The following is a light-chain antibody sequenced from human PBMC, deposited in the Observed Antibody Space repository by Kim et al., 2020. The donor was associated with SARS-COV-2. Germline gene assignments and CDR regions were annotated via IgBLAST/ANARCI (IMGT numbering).Light chain of an antibody. J-gene: IGLJ3*02. V-gene: IGLV6-57*04. CDR1: SGSIASNY. Sequence: NFMLTQPHSVSESPGKTVTISCTRSSGSIASNYVQWYQQRPGSAPTTVIYDDNQRPSGVPDRFSGSIDSSSNSASLTISGLKTEDEADYYCQSYDSSNWVFGAGTQLTVL. CDR3: QSYDSSNWV. CDR2: DDN.